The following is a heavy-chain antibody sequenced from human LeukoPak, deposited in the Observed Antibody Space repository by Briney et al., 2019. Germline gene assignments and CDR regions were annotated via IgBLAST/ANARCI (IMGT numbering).Heavy chain of an antibody. CDR1: GFDFSTPT. CDR3: AGRGIAHS. Sequence: EGSLRLSCSASGFDFSTPTMNWFRQAPGKGLECVSTVSNNGDSTYYADSVKGRVTISRDNSKNTLYLQMNSLRAEDTAVYYCAGRGIAHSWGQGTLVTVSS. D-gene: IGHD6-13*01. J-gene: IGHJ5*02. V-gene: IGHV3-23*01. CDR2: VSNNGDST.